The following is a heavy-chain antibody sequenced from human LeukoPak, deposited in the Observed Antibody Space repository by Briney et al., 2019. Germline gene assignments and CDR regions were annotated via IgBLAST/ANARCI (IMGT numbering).Heavy chain of an antibody. CDR3: AKSSREWELLDAFDI. D-gene: IGHD1-26*01. V-gene: IGHV3-23*01. CDR1: GFTFSNYG. Sequence: PGGSLRLSCAASGFTFSNYGMSWVRQAPAKGLEWVSGISGSGVRTDYADSVKGRFTISRDNAKNTLYLQMNSLRAEDTAVYYCAKSSREWELLDAFDIWGQGTMVTVSS. CDR2: ISGSGVRT. J-gene: IGHJ3*02.